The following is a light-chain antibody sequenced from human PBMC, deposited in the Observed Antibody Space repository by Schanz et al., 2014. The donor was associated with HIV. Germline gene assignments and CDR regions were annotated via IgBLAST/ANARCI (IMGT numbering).Light chain of an antibody. V-gene: IGKV3D-20*02. CDR2: GAT. CDR1: QSVGSNY. Sequence: EIVLTQSPGTLSLSPGESATLFCGASQSVGSNYVAWYQQRPGQAPRLLIYGATSRATGIPGRFSGSGSGTDFTLTISSLEPEDFAVYHCQQRSKLLTFGGGTKAEIK. CDR3: QQRSKLLT. J-gene: IGKJ4*01.